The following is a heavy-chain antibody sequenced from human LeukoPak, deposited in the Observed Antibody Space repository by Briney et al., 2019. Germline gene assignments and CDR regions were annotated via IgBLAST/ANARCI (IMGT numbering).Heavy chain of an antibody. CDR3: ARPRGLILTYFDY. CDR2: IYYSGST. J-gene: IGHJ4*02. CDR1: GGSISSSSYY. Sequence: SETLSLTCTVSGGSISSSSYYWGWIRQPPGKGLEWIGSIYYSGSTYYNPSLKSRVTISVDTSKNQFSLKLSSVTAADTAVYYCARPRGLILTYFDYWGQGTLVTVSS. D-gene: IGHD2-8*01. V-gene: IGHV4-39*01.